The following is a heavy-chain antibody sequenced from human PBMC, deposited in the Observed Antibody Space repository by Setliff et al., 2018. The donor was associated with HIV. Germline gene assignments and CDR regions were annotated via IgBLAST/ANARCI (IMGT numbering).Heavy chain of an antibody. CDR3: ARDGGDGSGYYYADY. J-gene: IGHJ4*02. Sequence: ASVKVSCKASGYTFTSYPMHWVRQAPGQGLEWMGVINTSGGSAAYAEKFRGRVTMTSDTSTNTVYMELRSLRSEETAVFYCARDGGDGSGYYYADYWGQGTLVTVSS. V-gene: IGHV1-46*01. CDR2: INTSGGSA. D-gene: IGHD3-22*01. CDR1: GYTFTSYP.